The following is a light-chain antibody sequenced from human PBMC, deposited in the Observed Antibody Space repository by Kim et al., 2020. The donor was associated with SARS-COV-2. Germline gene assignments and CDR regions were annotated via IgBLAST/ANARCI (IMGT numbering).Light chain of an antibody. CDR3: QSYDSSLSGWV. CDR1: SSNIGAGYD. V-gene: IGLV1-40*01. CDR2: GNS. Sequence: QRVTLSCTWSSSNIGAGYDVHWYQQLPGPAPKLLIYGNSNRPSGVPDRFSGSKSGTSASLAITGLQAEDEADYYCQSYDSSLSGWVFGGGTKLTVL. J-gene: IGLJ3*02.